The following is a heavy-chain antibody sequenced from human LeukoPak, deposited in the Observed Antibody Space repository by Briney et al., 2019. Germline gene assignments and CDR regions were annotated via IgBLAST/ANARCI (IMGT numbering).Heavy chain of an antibody. CDR2: IYYSGST. CDR3: ARRAADDAFDI. V-gene: IGHV4-59*08. Sequence: SETLSLTCTVSGGFINSYYWSWIRQPPGKGLEWIGYIYYSGSTNYNPSLTSRVTMSVDRTKNQFSLKLRSVTAADTAVYYCARRAADDAFDIWGQGTMVTVSS. J-gene: IGHJ3*02. CDR1: GGFINSYY.